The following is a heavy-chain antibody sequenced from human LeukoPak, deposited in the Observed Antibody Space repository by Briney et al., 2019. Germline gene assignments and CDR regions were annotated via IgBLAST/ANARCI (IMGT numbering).Heavy chain of an antibody. V-gene: IGHV4-38-2*01. CDR1: GYSISSGYY. CDR2: IYHSGST. D-gene: IGHD3-3*01. CDR3: ASHYYDLWSGYPHHFDY. Sequence: NPSETLSLTCAVSGYSISSGYYWGWIRQPPGKGLEWIGSIYHSGSTYYNPSLKSRVTISVDTSKNQFSLKLSSVTAADTAVYYCASHYYDLWSGYPHHFDYWGQGTLVTVSS. J-gene: IGHJ4*02.